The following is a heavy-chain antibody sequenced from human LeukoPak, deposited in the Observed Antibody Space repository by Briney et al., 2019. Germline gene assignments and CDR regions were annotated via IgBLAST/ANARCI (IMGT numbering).Heavy chain of an antibody. CDR3: ARFRYSSGWVDY. D-gene: IGHD6-19*01. CDR1: GRSISSYC. V-gene: IGHV4-59*08. Sequence: SETLSLTCTVYGRSISSYCWSWIRQPPGKGLEWIGYIYYSGSTNYSPSLKSRVTISVDTSKNQFSLKLGSVTAADTAVYYCARFRYSSGWVDYWGQGTLVTVSS. CDR2: IYYSGST. J-gene: IGHJ4*02.